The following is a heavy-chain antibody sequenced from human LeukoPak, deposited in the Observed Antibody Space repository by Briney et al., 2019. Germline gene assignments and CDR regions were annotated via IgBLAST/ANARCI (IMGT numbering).Heavy chain of an antibody. CDR3: ARVEEGYGSGRRENYYYYYMDV. V-gene: IGHV4-59*01. D-gene: IGHD3-10*01. CDR2: IYYSGST. J-gene: IGHJ6*03. Sequence: SETLSLTCTVSGGSISSFYWSWIRQPPGKGLEWIGYIYYSGSTNYNPSLKSRVTISVDTSKNQFSLKLSSVTAADTAVYYCARVEEGYGSGRRENYYYYYMDVWGKGTTVTISS. CDR1: GGSISSFY.